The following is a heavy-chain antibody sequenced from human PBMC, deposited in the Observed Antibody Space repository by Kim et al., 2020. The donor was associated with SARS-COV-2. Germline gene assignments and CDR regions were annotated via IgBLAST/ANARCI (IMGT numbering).Heavy chain of an antibody. J-gene: IGHJ3*02. CDR2: IIPIFGTA. V-gene: IGHV1-69*13. CDR1: GGTFSSYA. Sequence: SVKVSCKASGGTFSSYAISWVRQAPGQGLEWMGGIIPIFGTANYAQKFQGRVTITADESTSTAHMELSSLRSEDTAVYYCARAEGGSGPDAFDIWGQGTMVTVSS. CDR3: ARAEGGSGPDAFDI. D-gene: IGHD3-10*01.